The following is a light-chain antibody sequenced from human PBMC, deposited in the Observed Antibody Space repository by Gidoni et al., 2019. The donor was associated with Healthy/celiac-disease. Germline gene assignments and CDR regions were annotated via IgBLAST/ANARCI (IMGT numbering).Light chain of an antibody. V-gene: IGLV2-14*01. Sequence: QSALTQPASVSGSPGQSITISCTGTSSDVVGYNYVSWYQQHPGKAPKLMIYEVSNRPSGVPDRFSGSKSGNTASLTISGLQAEDEADYYCSSYTSSSTWVFGGGTKLTVL. CDR1: SSDVVGYNY. CDR2: EVS. J-gene: IGLJ3*02. CDR3: SSYTSSSTWV.